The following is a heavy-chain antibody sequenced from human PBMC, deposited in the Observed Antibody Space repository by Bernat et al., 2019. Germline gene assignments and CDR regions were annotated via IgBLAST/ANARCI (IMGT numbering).Heavy chain of an antibody. CDR2: IWYDGSNK. Sequence: QVQLVESGGGVVQPGRSLRLSCAASGFTFSSYGMHWVRQAPGKGLEWVAVIWYDGSNKYYADSVKGRFTISRDNSKNTLYLQMNSLRAEDTAVYYCERGLGQLVPFDIWGQGTMVTVSS. V-gene: IGHV3-33*01. CDR1: GFTFSSYG. J-gene: IGHJ3*02. CDR3: ERGLGQLVPFDI. D-gene: IGHD6-6*01.